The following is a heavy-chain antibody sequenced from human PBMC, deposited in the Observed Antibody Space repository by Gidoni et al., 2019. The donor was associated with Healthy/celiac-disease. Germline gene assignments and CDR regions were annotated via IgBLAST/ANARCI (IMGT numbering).Heavy chain of an antibody. V-gene: IGHV1-69*01. CDR2: IIPIFGTA. CDR3: ARGSPVPYYYYYYMDV. D-gene: IGHD6-6*01. Sequence: PGQGLEWMGGIIPIFGTANYAQKFQGRVTITADESTSTSYMELSSLRSEDTAVYYCARGSPVPYYYYYYMDVWGKGTTVTVSS. J-gene: IGHJ6*03.